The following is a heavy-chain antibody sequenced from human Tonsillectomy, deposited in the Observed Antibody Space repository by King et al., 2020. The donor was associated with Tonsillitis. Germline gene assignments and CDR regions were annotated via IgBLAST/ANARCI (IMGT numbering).Heavy chain of an antibody. V-gene: IGHV4-34*01. CDR1: SGSFSSYY. CDR3: ARAGATVAGSYYYYMDV. Sequence: VQLQQWGAGLLKPSETLSLTCAVYSGSFSSYYWSWIRQPPGKGLEWIGEINHSGSTKYNPSLNSRVTISVDTSQNQFSLKLSSGTAADTAVYYCARAGATVAGSYYYYMDVWGKGTTGTVSS. CDR2: INHSGST. D-gene: IGHD4-11*01. J-gene: IGHJ6*03.